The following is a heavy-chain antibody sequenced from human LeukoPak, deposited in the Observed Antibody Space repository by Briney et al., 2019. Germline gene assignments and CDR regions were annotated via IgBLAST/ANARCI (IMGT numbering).Heavy chain of an antibody. CDR1: GYTFTGYY. Sequence: ASVKVSCKASGYTFTGYYMHWVRQAPGQGLEWIGWIDPNSGGTISAQKFQGRVTMTKDSSISTVFMQLNSLKSDDTAVYYCGRDNYGRLDSWGQGTLVTVSS. V-gene: IGHV1-2*02. CDR3: GRDNYGRLDS. J-gene: IGHJ4*02. D-gene: IGHD4-17*01. CDR2: IDPNSGGT.